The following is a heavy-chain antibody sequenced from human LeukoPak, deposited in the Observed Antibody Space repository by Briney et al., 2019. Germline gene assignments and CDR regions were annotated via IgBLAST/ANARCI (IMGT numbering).Heavy chain of an antibody. J-gene: IGHJ4*02. V-gene: IGHV3-64*01. CDR1: GFTFSSYA. Sequence: GGSLRLSCAASGFTFSSYAMYWVRQAPGKGLEYVSAINSNGGGTCYANSVKGRFTMSRDNSKNTLYLQMNSLRAEDTAVYYCAADVDTAMVPDYWAREPWSPSPQ. CDR2: INSNGGGT. CDR3: AADVDTAMVPDY. D-gene: IGHD5-18*01.